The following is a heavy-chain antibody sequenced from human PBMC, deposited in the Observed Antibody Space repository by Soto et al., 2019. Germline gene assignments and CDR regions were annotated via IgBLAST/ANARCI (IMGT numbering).Heavy chain of an antibody. Sequence: ASVKVSCKASGYTFTSYYMHWVRQAPGQGLEWMGIINPSGGSTSYAQKIQGRVTITRDTSTSTVNKELSSLRFEDTAVYYFARGLLGGYDSSGYSTYYFDYWGQGTLVTVSS. D-gene: IGHD3-22*01. CDR2: INPSGGST. CDR3: ARGLLGGYDSSGYSTYYFDY. V-gene: IGHV1-46*01. CDR1: GYTFTSYY. J-gene: IGHJ4*02.